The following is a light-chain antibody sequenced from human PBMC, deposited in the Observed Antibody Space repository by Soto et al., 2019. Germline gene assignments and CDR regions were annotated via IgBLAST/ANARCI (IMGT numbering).Light chain of an antibody. Sequence: QSALTQPASVSGSPGQSITISCTGTSSDVGRYNLVSWYQQHPGKAPKLMIYEGSKRPSGVSNRFSGSKSGNTASLTISGLQGEDEADYYCCSYAGSSTFVVFGGGTKLTVL. J-gene: IGLJ2*01. CDR1: SSDVGRYNL. CDR3: CSYAGSSTFVV. V-gene: IGLV2-23*01. CDR2: EGS.